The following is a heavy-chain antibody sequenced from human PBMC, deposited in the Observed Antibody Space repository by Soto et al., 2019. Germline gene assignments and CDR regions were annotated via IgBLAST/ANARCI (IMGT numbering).Heavy chain of an antibody. D-gene: IGHD3-10*01. Sequence: QVQLQESGPGLVKPSQTLSLTCTVSGGSISSGGYYWSWIRQHPGKGLEWIGYIYYSGSTYYNPSLKSRVTISVDTSKNQFSLKLSSVTAADTALYYCARCSVRGAFCYGMDVWGQGTTVTVSS. V-gene: IGHV4-31*03. J-gene: IGHJ6*02. CDR2: IYYSGST. CDR1: GGSISSGGYY. CDR3: ARCSVRGAFCYGMDV.